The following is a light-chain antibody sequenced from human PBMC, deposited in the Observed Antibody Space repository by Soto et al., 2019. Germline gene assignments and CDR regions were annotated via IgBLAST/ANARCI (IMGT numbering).Light chain of an antibody. CDR3: SSYTSSSTLV. J-gene: IGLJ2*01. Sequence: QSALTQPASVSGSLGQSITISCSGTSSDVGAYDYVSWYQQHPGKVPKLMLFEVINRPSGVSNRFSGSKSGNTASLTISRLQAEDEADYYCSSYTSSSTLVFGGGTQLTVL. CDR1: SSDVGAYDY. CDR2: EVI. V-gene: IGLV2-14*01.